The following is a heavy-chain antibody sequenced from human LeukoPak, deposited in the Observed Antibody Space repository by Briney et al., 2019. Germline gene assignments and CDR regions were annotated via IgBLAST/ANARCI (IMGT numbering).Heavy chain of an antibody. D-gene: IGHD3-3*01. V-gene: IGHV3-11*01. CDR2: ISSSGSTI. CDR1: GFTFSDYY. J-gene: IGHJ4*02. Sequence: GGSLRLSCAASGFTFSDYYMSWIRQAPGKGLEWVSYISSSGSTIYYADSVKGRFTISRDNAKNSLYLQMNSLRAEDTAVYYCAREGFPLEWSNIGEPFDYWGQGTLVTVSS. CDR3: AREGFPLEWSNIGEPFDY.